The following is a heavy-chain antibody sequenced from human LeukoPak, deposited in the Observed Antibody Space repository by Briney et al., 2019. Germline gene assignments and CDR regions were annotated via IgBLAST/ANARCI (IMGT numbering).Heavy chain of an antibody. CDR2: INHSGST. J-gene: IGHJ5*02. CDR1: GGSFSGYY. CDR3: AILPSS. Sequence: SETLSLTCAVYGGSFSGYYWNWIRQPPGKGLEWIGEINHSGSTNYNPSLKSRVTISVDTSKNQFSLKLSSVTAADTAVYYCAILPSSWGQGTLVTVSS. V-gene: IGHV4-34*01.